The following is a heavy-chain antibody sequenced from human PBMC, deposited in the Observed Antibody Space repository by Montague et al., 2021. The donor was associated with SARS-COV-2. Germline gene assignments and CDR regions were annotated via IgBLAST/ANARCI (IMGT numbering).Heavy chain of an antibody. CDR1: GFTFSSYA. J-gene: IGHJ4*02. CDR2: LPYDGDNK. D-gene: IGHD6-19*01. CDR3: ARDWGEVGSGWYTGLDY. Sequence: SLRLSCAAVGFTFSSYAMHWVRQAPGKGLEWVAGLPYDGDNKYYADSMKGRLTISRDNSKNTLYLQMNSLRAEDAAVYYCARDWGEVGSGWYTGLDYWGQGTLVTVSS. V-gene: IGHV3-30*04.